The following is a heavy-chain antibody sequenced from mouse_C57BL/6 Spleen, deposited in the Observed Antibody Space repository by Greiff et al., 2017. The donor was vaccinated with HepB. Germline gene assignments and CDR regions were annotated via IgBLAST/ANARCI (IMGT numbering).Heavy chain of an antibody. CDR2: IDPNRGGT. CDR1: GYTFTSYW. Sequence: QVQLQLPGAELVKPGASVKLSCKASGYTFTSYWMPWVKQRPGRGLEWTGRIDPNRGGTKYNEKFKSKATLTVDKPSSTAYMQLSSLTSEDSAVYYCARAVIYYYAMDYWGQGTSVTVSS. D-gene: IGHD2-13*01. CDR3: ARAVIYYYAMDY. V-gene: IGHV1-72*01. J-gene: IGHJ4*01.